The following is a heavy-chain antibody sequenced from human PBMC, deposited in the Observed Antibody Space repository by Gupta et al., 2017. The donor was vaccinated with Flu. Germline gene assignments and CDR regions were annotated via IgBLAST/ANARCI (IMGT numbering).Heavy chain of an antibody. J-gene: IGHJ3*01. CDR3: VKDRGYTLDAIDF. CDR1: GITFDDYA. D-gene: IGHD2-15*01. V-gene: IGHV3-9*01. CDR2: ITWNSDTI. Sequence: EVQLVESGGGLVQPGRSLRLSCAASGITFDDYAMLWVRQAPGKGLEWVSGITWNSDTIGYADSVKGRFTLSRDTAKNSLYLQMNSLRPEDTALYYCVKDRGYTLDAIDFWGQGTMVTVSS.